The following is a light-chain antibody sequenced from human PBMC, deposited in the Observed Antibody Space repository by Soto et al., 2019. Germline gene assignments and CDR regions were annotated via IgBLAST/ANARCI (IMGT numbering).Light chain of an antibody. CDR2: SNN. CDR3: ATWDDSLNGPV. J-gene: IGLJ3*02. Sequence: VVTQPPSASGTPGQRVTISCSGNTSNIGSNSVNWYQQFPGTAPKVLIYSNNKRPSGGPDRFSGSKSGTSASLAISGLQSEDEADYYCATWDDSLNGPVFGGGTK. V-gene: IGLV1-44*01. CDR1: TSNIGSNS.